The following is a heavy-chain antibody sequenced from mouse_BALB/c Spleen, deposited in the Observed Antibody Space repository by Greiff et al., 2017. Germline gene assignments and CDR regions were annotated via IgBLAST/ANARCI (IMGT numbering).Heavy chain of an antibody. Sequence: EVQGVESGPELVKPGASVKIPCKASGYTFTDYNMDWVKQSHGKSLEWIGDINPNNGGTIYNQKFKGKATLTVDKSSSTAYMELRSLTSEDTAVYYCARAQYFDYWGQGTTLTVSS. J-gene: IGHJ2*01. CDR1: GYTFTDYN. CDR3: ARAQYFDY. CDR2: INPNNGGT. V-gene: IGHV1-18*01.